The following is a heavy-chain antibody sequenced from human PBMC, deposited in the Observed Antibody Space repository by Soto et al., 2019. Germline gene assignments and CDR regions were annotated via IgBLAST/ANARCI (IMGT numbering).Heavy chain of an antibody. D-gene: IGHD6-6*01. Sequence: SETLSLTCSVSGGSMNNGGYYWSWIRQLPGKGLEWIGYIYSNGDTYYNPSLKSRLTISVDTSKNQFSLNLTSVTAADTAVYYCARRGGSSSRYYYYALDVWGHGTTVTVSS. CDR3: ARRGGSSSRYYYYALDV. CDR1: GGSMNNGGYY. V-gene: IGHV4-31*03. CDR2: IYSNGDT. J-gene: IGHJ6*02.